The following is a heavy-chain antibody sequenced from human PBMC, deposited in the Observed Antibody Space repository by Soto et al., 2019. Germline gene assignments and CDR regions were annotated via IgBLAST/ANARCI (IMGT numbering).Heavy chain of an antibody. CDR1: GGSFSGYY. CDR3: ARCRARYYYDSSGYYPGGSYFDD. CDR2: INHSGST. Sequence: SETLSLTCAVYGGSFSGYYWSWIRQPPGKGLEWIGEINHSGSTNYNPSLKSRVTISVDTSKNQFSLKLSSVTAADTAVYYCARCRARYYYDSSGYYPGGSYFDDWGQGTLVTFSS. V-gene: IGHV4-34*01. D-gene: IGHD3-22*01. J-gene: IGHJ4*02.